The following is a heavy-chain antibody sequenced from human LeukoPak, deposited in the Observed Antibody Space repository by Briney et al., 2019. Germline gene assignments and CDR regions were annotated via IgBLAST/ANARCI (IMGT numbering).Heavy chain of an antibody. Sequence: SETLSLTCTVSGGSISGSSYYWGWIRQPPGKGLEWIGSIYYSGSTYYNPSLKSRVTISVDTSKNQFSLKLNSVTATDTAVHYRARHYGPWGQGTLVTVSS. D-gene: IGHD3-10*01. CDR3: ARHYGP. CDR2: IYYSGST. J-gene: IGHJ4*02. CDR1: GGSISGSSYY. V-gene: IGHV4-39*01.